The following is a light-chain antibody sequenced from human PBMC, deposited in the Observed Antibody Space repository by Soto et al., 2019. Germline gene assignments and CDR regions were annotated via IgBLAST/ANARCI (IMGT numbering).Light chain of an antibody. CDR2: TNN. CDR1: TSNIGTNS. J-gene: IGLJ2*01. V-gene: IGLV1-44*01. Sequence: SVLTQPPSASGTPGQRVTISCSGGTSNIGTNSVNWYQQLPRTAPKLLIFTNNQRPSWVPDRFSGSKSGTSASLAISGLQSEDEADYYCSTWDDSLNGVVFGGGTKLTVL. CDR3: STWDDSLNGVV.